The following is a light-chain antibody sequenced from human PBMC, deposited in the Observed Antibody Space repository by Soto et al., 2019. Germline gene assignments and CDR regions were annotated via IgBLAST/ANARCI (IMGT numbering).Light chain of an antibody. V-gene: IGKV3-20*01. CDR1: QAVSSIL. CDR2: GAS. Sequence: EVVLTQSPGTLSLSPGERATLSCRASQAVSSILLAWYQQKPGQAPRLLIYGASSRATGIPDRFSGSGSGTDFTLTVRRLEPEDCAEYYCQQHGTSPIFGGGTKVEIK. J-gene: IGKJ4*01. CDR3: QQHGTSPI.